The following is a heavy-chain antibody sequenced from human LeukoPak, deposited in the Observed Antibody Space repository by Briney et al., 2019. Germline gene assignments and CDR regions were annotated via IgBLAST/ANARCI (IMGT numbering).Heavy chain of an antibody. CDR1: GYSFSNYW. Sequence: GESLKISCKGSGYSFSNYWLGWVRQMPGKGLEWMGIIYPGDSDTRYSPSFQGQVTMSVDKSISTAYLQWDNLKASDTAMYYCAKVTADCSATTCPLDYWGQGTLVTVSS. J-gene: IGHJ4*02. V-gene: IGHV5-51*01. CDR2: IYPGDSDT. CDR3: AKVTADCSATTCPLDY. D-gene: IGHD2-2*01.